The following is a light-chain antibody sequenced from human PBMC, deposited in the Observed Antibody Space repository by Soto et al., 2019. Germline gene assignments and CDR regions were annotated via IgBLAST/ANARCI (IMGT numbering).Light chain of an antibody. J-gene: IGKJ1*01. CDR2: GAS. CDR1: QSVGSD. V-gene: IGKV3-20*01. Sequence: EIVMTQSPATLSVSPGERATLSCRASQSVGSDLAWYQQKPGQAPRLLIYGASSRATGVPDRITGSGSGTDFTLSISRLEPEDFAVYYCQQYGGSTRTFGQGTKVDIK. CDR3: QQYGGSTRT.